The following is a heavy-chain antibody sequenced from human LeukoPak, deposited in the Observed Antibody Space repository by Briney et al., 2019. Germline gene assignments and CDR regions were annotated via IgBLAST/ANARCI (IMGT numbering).Heavy chain of an antibody. CDR1: GFTFSSYS. V-gene: IGHV3-21*01. Sequence: GGSLRLSCAASGFTFSSYSMNWVRQAPGKGLEWVSSISSSSSYIYYADSVKGRFTISRDNAKNSLYLQMNSLRAEDTAVYYRARMTDYDILTGPMAVDYWGQGTLVTVSS. CDR3: ARMTDYDILTGPMAVDY. D-gene: IGHD3-9*01. J-gene: IGHJ4*02. CDR2: ISSSSSYI.